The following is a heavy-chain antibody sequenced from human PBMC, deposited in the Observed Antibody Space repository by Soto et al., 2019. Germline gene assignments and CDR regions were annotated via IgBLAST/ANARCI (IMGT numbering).Heavy chain of an antibody. CDR3: AKDVAYYYDSSGLADY. V-gene: IGHV3-23*01. CDR1: GFTFSSYA. J-gene: IGHJ4*02. CDR2: ISGSGGST. Sequence: GGSLRLSCAASGFTFSSYAMSWVRQAPGKGLEWVSAISGSGGSTYYADSVKGRFTISRDNSKNTLYLQMNSLRAEDTAVYDCAKDVAYYYDSSGLADYWGQGTLVTVS. D-gene: IGHD3-22*01.